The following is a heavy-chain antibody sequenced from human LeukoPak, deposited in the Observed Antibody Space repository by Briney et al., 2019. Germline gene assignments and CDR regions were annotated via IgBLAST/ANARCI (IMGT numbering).Heavy chain of an antibody. CDR1: GGSISSGGYY. V-gene: IGHV4-30-2*01. Sequence: SETLSLTCTVSGGSISSGGYYWSWIRQPPGKGLEWIGYIYHSGSTYYNPSLKSRVTISVDRSKNQFSLKLSSVTAADTAVYYCARSDDGSYDYFDYWGQGTLVTVSS. CDR2: IYHSGST. CDR3: ARSDDGSYDYFDY. D-gene: IGHD1-26*01. J-gene: IGHJ4*02.